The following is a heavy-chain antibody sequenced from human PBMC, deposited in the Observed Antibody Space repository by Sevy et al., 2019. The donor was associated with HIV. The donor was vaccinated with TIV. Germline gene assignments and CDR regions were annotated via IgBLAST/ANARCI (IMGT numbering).Heavy chain of an antibody. Sequence: GGSLRLSCAASGFTFSANWMNWVRQAPGKGLEWVANIKGDGSEKYYVDSVEGRFTISRDNAKNLLYLQMNSLRVEDTAVYYCAHETFGRFESWGQGTLVTVSS. CDR3: AHETFGRFES. D-gene: IGHD3-16*01. J-gene: IGHJ4*02. CDR1: GFTFSANW. CDR2: IKGDGSEK. V-gene: IGHV3-7*01.